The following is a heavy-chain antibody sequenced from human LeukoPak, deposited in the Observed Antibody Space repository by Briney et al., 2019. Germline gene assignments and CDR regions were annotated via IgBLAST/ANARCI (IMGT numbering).Heavy chain of an antibody. CDR3: ARGPVPTYYHHGMDV. CDR2: INHSGST. Sequence: SETLSLTCAVYGGSFSGYYWSWIRQPPGKGLEWIGEINHSGSTNYNPSLKSRVTISVDTSKNQFSLKLSSVTAADTAVYYCARGPVPTYYHHGMDVWGKGTTVTVSS. CDR1: GGSFSGYY. V-gene: IGHV4-34*01. J-gene: IGHJ6*04. D-gene: IGHD2-2*01.